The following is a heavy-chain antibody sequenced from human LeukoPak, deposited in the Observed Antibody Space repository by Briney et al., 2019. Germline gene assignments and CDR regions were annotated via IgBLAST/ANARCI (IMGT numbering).Heavy chain of an antibody. V-gene: IGHV3-48*04. J-gene: IGHJ4*02. CDR2: ISSSRSTI. CDR1: GFTFSSNS. D-gene: IGHD4-17*01. Sequence: GGSLRLSCAASGFTFSSNSMNWVRQAPGRGLEWVSYISSSRSTIYYADSVKGRLTISRDNAKNSLYLQMNSLRAEDTAVYYCARAPTDDYGDYSFDYWGKGTLVTVSS. CDR3: ARAPTDDYGDYSFDY.